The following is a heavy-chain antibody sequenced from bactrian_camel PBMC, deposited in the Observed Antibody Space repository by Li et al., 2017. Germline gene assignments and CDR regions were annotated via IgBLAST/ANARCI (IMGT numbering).Heavy chain of an antibody. V-gene: IGHV3S63*01. D-gene: IGHD1*01. CDR2: IGGDGST. CDR3: ATLSCRRGLQTMSPLHNQ. J-gene: IGHJ4*01. CDR1: DYSFIPYC. Sequence: HVQLVESGGGSVQAGGSLRLSCAWSDYSFIPYCMGWFRQAPGKEREGVARIGGDGSTYYRDSVKGRFTISQDHAKKTLFLQMNSLRTEDTAMYFCATLSCRRGLQTMSPLHNQWGQGTQVTVS.